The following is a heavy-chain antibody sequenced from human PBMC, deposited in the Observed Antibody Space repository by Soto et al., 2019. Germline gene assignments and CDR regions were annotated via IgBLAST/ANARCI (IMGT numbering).Heavy chain of an antibody. CDR3: ASSRHVDTAMSTDYYYGMDV. V-gene: IGHV1-24*01. J-gene: IGHJ6*02. CDR1: GYTLTELS. CDR2: FDPEDGET. Sequence: GASVKVSCKVSGYTLTELSMHWVRQAPGKGLEWMGGFDPEDGETIYAQKFQGRVTMTEDTSTDTAYMELSSLRSEDTAVYYFASSRHVDTAMSTDYYYGMDVWGQGTTVTVSS. D-gene: IGHD5-18*01.